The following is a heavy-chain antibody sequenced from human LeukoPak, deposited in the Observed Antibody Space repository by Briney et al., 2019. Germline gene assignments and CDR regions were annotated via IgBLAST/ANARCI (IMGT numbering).Heavy chain of an antibody. CDR2: INPNSGDT. D-gene: IGHD2-15*01. V-gene: IGHV1-2*02. J-gene: IGHJ4*02. CDR1: GYTFTGYY. Sequence: GASVKVSCKASGYTFTGYYMHWVRQAPGQGLEWMGWINPNSGDTNYAEKFQGRVTMTRDTSISTAYMDLRRLRADDTAVYYCARCSGGSCYRSDDYWGQGTLVTVSS. CDR3: ARCSGGSCYRSDDY.